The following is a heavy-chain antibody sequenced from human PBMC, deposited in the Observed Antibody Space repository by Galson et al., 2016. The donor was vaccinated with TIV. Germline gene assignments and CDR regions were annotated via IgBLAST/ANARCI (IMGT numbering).Heavy chain of an antibody. CDR1: GFTFNTYK. D-gene: IGHD3-16*01. V-gene: IGHV3-21*06. J-gene: IGHJ3*02. CDR3: ARDGARIGAHSAFDI. Sequence: SLRLSCAASGFTFNTYKMNWVRQAPGKGLEWISSISSRGTYTHYADSVKGRVTISRDNANNSLYLQMNSLRAEDTAVYYCARDGARIGAHSAFDIWGQGTMLSISS. CDR2: ISSRGTYT.